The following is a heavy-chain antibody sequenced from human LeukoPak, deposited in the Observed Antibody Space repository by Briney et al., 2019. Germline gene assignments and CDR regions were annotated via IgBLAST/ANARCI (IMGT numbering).Heavy chain of an antibody. CDR1: GYTFTSYA. D-gene: IGHD5-18*01. V-gene: IGHV1-3*01. CDR2: INAGNGNT. J-gene: IGHJ3*02. CDR3: ARVRGYSYAHGAFDI. Sequence: ASVKVSGKASGYTFTSYAMHWVRQAPGQRLEWMGWINAGNGNTKYSQKFQGRVTITRDTSASTAYMELSSLRSEDTAVYYCARVRGYSYAHGAFDIWGQGTMVTVSS.